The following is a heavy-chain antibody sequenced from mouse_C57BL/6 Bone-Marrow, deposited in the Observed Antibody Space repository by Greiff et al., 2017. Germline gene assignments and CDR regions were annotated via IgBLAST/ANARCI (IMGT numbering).Heavy chain of an antibody. J-gene: IGHJ3*01. Sequence: VQLQQPGAELVRPGTSVKLSCKASGYTFTSYWMHWVKQRPGQGLEWIGVIDPSDSYTNYNQKFKGKDTLTVDTSSSTAYMQLSSLTSEDSEIYYCARPSFENWGQGTLVTVSA. V-gene: IGHV1-59*01. CDR1: GYTFTSYW. CDR2: IDPSDSYT. CDR3: ARPSFEN.